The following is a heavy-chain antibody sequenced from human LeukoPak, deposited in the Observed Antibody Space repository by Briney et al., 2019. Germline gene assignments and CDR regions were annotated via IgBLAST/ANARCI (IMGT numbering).Heavy chain of an antibody. CDR2: IYSGGST. D-gene: IGHD2-2*02. Sequence: GGSLRLSCAASGFTVSSNYMSWVRQAPGKGLEWVSVIYSGGSTYYADSVKGRFTISRDNSKNTLYLQMNSLRAEDTAVYYCARDGIVVVPAAIGLYHGMDVWGQGTTVTVSS. V-gene: IGHV3-66*01. CDR3: ARDGIVVVPAAIGLYHGMDV. J-gene: IGHJ6*02. CDR1: GFTVSSNY.